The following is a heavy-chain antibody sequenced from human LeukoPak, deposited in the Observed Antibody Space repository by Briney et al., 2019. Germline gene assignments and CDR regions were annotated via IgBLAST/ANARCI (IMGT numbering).Heavy chain of an antibody. D-gene: IGHD6-19*01. CDR2: ISGGGNTI. V-gene: IGHV3-48*03. Sequence: GGSLRLSCAASGFTFSSCEMNWVRQAPGKGLEWVSYISGGGNTIRYADSVKGRFTMSRDNAKNSVYLQMNSLRAEDTAVYYCASFPPVDGTQYDAYDVWGQGTLVTVSS. CDR3: ASFPPVDGTQYDAYDV. J-gene: IGHJ3*01. CDR1: GFTFSSCE.